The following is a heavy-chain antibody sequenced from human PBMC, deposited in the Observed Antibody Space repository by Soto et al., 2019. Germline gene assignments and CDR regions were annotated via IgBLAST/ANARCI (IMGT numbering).Heavy chain of an antibody. V-gene: IGHV6-1*01. D-gene: IGHD6-13*01. CDR2: TYYRSKWYN. CDR1: GDSVSSNSAA. CDR3: ARATEQQLVALDAFDI. J-gene: IGHJ3*02. Sequence: SQTLSLTCXISGDSVSSNSAAWNWIRQSPSRGLEWLGRTYYRSKWYNDYAVSVKSRITINPDTSKNQFSLQLNSVTPEDTAVYYCARATEQQLVALDAFDIWGQGTMVTVSS.